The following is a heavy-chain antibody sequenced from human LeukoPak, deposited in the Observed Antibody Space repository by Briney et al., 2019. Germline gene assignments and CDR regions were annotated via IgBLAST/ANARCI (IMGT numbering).Heavy chain of an antibody. V-gene: IGHV3-23*01. CDR2: SASTGRT. Sequence: GGSLRLSCAASGFTFSSYGMSWVRQAPGKGLEWVSGSASTGRTYYADSVKGRFTIYRDNSKNTLYLQMNSLRAEDTAIYHCAQDRAWGAYAYWGQGALVTVSS. J-gene: IGHJ4*02. CDR3: AQDRAWGAYAY. D-gene: IGHD2-21*01. CDR1: GFTFSSYG.